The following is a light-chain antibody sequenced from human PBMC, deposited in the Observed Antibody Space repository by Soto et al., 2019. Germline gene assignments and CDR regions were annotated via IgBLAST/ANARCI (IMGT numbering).Light chain of an antibody. Sequence: EIVLTQSPGPLSLSPGARATLSCRASQSVSSTYLSWYQQRPGQAHRLLIYGASSRATGIPDRFSGSGSGTDFILTISRLEPEDFAVYYCQQCTSPPRTVGQGTMVEIK. V-gene: IGKV3-20*01. CDR1: QSVSSTY. J-gene: IGKJ1*01. CDR3: QQCTSPPRT. CDR2: GAS.